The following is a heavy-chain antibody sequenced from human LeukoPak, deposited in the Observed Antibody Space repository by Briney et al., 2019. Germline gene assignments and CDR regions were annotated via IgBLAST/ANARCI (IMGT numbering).Heavy chain of an antibody. CDR3: ARDLDEAFDI. Sequence: ASVKVSCKASGSTFTEYYIHWVRQAPGQGLEWMGWINPKTDSTNYPQNFQSRVTMTRDTSISTTNMELSRLRSDDTAVYFCARDLDEAFDIWGQGTMVTVSS. CDR1: GSTFTEYY. CDR2: INPKTDST. V-gene: IGHV1-2*02. D-gene: IGHD1-1*01. J-gene: IGHJ3*02.